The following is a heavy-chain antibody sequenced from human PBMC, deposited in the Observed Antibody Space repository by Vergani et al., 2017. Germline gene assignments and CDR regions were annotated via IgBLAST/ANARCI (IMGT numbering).Heavy chain of an antibody. Sequence: QVQLVQSGAEVKKPGASVKVSCKASGYTFSTYGISWVRQAPGQGLEWMGWISAYNGDTKYAQKLQGRVTMTRDTSISTAYMELSRLRSDDTAVYYCARAAEDYYDSSGYYQGDAFDIWGQGTMVTVSS. D-gene: IGHD3-22*01. CDR3: ARAAEDYYDSSGYYQGDAFDI. CDR2: ISAYNGDT. CDR1: GYTFSTYG. J-gene: IGHJ3*02. V-gene: IGHV1-18*01.